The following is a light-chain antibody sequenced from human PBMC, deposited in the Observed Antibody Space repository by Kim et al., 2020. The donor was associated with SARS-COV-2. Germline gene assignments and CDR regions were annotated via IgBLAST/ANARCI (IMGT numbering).Light chain of an antibody. V-gene: IGLV2-11*03. J-gene: IGLJ2*01. Sequence: GQSVTISCTGNSSDVGRYNSVSWYQQHPGKAPKLMISDVTDRPSGVPDRFSGFKSGNTASLTISGLQAEDEADYYCCSYAGRYTWIFGGGTQLTVL. CDR3: CSYAGRYTWI. CDR2: DVT. CDR1: SSDVGRYNS.